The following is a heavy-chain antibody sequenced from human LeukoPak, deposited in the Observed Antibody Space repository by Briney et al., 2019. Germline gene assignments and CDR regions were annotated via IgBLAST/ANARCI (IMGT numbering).Heavy chain of an antibody. J-gene: IGHJ4*02. CDR3: AKSGDFWSGYTFDY. Sequence: PGGSLRLSCAASGFTFSSYAMSWVRQAPGKGLEWVSAISGSGGSTYYADSVKGRFTISRDNSKNTLYLQMNSLRAEDTAVYCCAKSGDFWSGYTFDYWGQGTLVTVSS. CDR1: GFTFSSYA. V-gene: IGHV3-23*01. D-gene: IGHD3-3*01. CDR2: ISGSGGST.